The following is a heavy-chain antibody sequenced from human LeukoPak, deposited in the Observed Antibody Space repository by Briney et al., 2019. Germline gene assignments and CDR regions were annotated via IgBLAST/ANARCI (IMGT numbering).Heavy chain of an antibody. Sequence: SETQSLTCTVSGGSISSSSYYWGWIRQPPGKGLEWIGSIYYSGSTYYDPSLKSRVTISVDTSKNQFSLKLSSVTAADTAVYYCARGYRFDPWGQGTLVTVSS. CDR2: IYYSGST. V-gene: IGHV4-39*07. J-gene: IGHJ5*02. D-gene: IGHD2-2*02. CDR1: GGSISSSSYY. CDR3: ARGYRFDP.